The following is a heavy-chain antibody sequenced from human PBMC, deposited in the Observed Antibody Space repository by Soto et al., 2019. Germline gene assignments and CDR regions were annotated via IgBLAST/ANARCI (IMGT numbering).Heavy chain of an antibody. Sequence: QVQLQQWGAGLLKPSETLSLTCAVYGGSFSGYYWSWIRQPPGKGLEWIGEINHSGSTNYNPSLKSRVTISVDTSKNQFPLKLSSVTAADTAVYYCARGVTTSRNYYYYGMDVWGQGTTVTVSS. CDR1: GGSFSGYY. D-gene: IGHD4-4*01. V-gene: IGHV4-34*01. J-gene: IGHJ6*02. CDR3: ARGVTTSRNYYYYGMDV. CDR2: INHSGST.